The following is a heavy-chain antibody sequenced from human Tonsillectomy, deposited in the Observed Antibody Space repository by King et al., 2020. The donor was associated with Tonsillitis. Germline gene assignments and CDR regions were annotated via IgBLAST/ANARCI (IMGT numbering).Heavy chain of an antibody. J-gene: IGHJ4*02. CDR2: LSISSSYI. V-gene: IGHV3-21*01. Sequence: VQLVESGGGLVKPGGSLRLSCAASGFIFSRYRMNWVRQAPGKGLEWVSSLSISSSYIYYADSVKGRFTISRDNAKNSLYLQMNSLRAEETAVYYCSRLDFWSAKDGDYWGQGTLVTVSS. CDR1: GFIFSRYR. D-gene: IGHD3-3*01. CDR3: SRLDFWSAKDGDY.